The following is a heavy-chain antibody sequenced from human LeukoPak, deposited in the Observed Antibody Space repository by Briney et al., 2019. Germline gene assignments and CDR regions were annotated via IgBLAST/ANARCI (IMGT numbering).Heavy chain of an antibody. CDR3: AKLRAPPADYYDY. D-gene: IGHD6-6*01. V-gene: IGHV3-23*01. CDR1: GFTFSSYS. CDR2: IRGSGDGDSP. Sequence: GGSLRLSCVASGFTFSSYSMSWVRQSPGKGLEWVATIRGSGDGDSPYYRESLQGRFTVSRDNSKNTLYLQMDSVRAEDTALYYCAKLRAPPADYYDYWGQGTLVTVSS. J-gene: IGHJ4*02.